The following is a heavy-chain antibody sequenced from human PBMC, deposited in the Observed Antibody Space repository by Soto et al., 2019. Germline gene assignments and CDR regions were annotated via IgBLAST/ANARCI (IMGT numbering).Heavy chain of an antibody. CDR1: GYSFTSYW. D-gene: IGHD2-15*01. CDR3: ARVAPLDLFTI. Sequence: GESLKISCKGSGYSFTSYWICWVRQMPVKDLEWMGIIYPGDSDTRYSPSFQGQVTISADKSIITAYLQWGSLKSSVTVMYYCARVAPLDLFTICRQDTMVTVSS. CDR2: IYPGDSDT. J-gene: IGHJ3*02. V-gene: IGHV5-51*01.